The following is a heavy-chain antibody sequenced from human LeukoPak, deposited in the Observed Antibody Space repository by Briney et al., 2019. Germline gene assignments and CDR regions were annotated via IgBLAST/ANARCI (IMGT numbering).Heavy chain of an antibody. CDR1: GFTFSSYG. Sequence: PGGPLRLSCAASGFTFSSYGMHWVRQAPGKGLEWVAFIRYGGSNKYYADSVKGRFTISRDNSKNTLYLQMNSLRAEDTAVYYCAKRYYGSGRHSFDYWGQGTLVTVSS. D-gene: IGHD3-10*01. CDR3: AKRYYGSGRHSFDY. J-gene: IGHJ4*02. CDR2: IRYGGSNK. V-gene: IGHV3-30*02.